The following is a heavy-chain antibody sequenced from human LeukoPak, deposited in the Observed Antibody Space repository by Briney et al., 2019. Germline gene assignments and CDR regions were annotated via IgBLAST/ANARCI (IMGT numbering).Heavy chain of an antibody. V-gene: IGHV4-31*02. CDR2: IYYSGST. Sequence: SQTLSLTRNVSGGSISIDGYYWSWIRQHPGKGLEWIGYIYYSGSTYYNPSLKSRVTISVDTSNNQFSLKLRSVTAADTAVYYCARGYCSSTSCYNFRGKSPFFDIWGQGTMVTVSS. D-gene: IGHD2-2*02. J-gene: IGHJ3*02. CDR1: GGSISIDGYY. CDR3: ARGYCSSTSCYNFRGKSPFFDI.